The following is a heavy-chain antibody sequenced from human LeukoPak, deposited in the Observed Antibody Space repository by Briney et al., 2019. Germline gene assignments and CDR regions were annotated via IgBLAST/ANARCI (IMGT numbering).Heavy chain of an antibody. CDR1: GFTFSTSI. J-gene: IGHJ4*02. CDR3: AKEVIAAGGNFEY. CDR2: ISYDGNNK. D-gene: IGHD6-13*01. V-gene: IGHV3-30*18. Sequence: GGSLRLPCAASGFTFSTSIMHWVRQAPGKGLEWVAVISYDGNNKYYADSVKGRFTISRDNSKSTLYVQMSSLRAEDTAVYYCAKEVIAAGGNFEYWGQGTLVTVSS.